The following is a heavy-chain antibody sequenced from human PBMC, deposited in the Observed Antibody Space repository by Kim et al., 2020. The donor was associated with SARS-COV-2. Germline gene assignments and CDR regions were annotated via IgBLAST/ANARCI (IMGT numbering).Heavy chain of an antibody. CDR2: FDPEDGET. CDR3: ATGYAIFGVCTIYY. Sequence: ASVKVSCKVSGYTLIELSIHWVRQAPGKGLEWMGGFDPEDGETIYAQKFQGRVTMTEDTSTDTAYMELSSLRSEDTAVYYCATGYAIFGVCTIYYWGQGTLVTVSS. D-gene: IGHD3-3*01. J-gene: IGHJ4*02. CDR1: GYTLIELS. V-gene: IGHV1-24*01.